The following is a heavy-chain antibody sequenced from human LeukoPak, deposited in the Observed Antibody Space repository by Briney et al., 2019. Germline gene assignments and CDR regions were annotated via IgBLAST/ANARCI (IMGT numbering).Heavy chain of an antibody. Sequence: PGGSLRLSCTASEFTFGDFAISWVRQAPGKGLEWLGLIRSKDNDGKTDYAASVKGRFIISTDDSKSVAYLEINELKIEDTAVYYCTRDRGGGGYTSRWMDVWGKGTTVTISS. D-gene: IGHD5-12*01. J-gene: IGHJ6*04. CDR3: TRDRGGGGYTSRWMDV. V-gene: IGHV3-49*04. CDR1: EFTFGDFA. CDR2: IRSKDNDGKT.